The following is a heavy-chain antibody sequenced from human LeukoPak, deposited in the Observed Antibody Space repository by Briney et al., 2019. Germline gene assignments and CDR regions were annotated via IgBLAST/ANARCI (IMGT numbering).Heavy chain of an antibody. CDR1: GSSFTNYW. Sequence: GASLKISCQGSGSSFTNYWIGWVRPLPGKGLEWMGIIYPGDSDTRYSPSFQGQVTISADKSISTAYLQWSSLKASDTAMYYCARRQDSSGYSDAFDIWGQGTMVSVSS. J-gene: IGHJ3*02. D-gene: IGHD3-22*01. CDR2: IYPGDSDT. V-gene: IGHV5-51*01. CDR3: ARRQDSSGYSDAFDI.